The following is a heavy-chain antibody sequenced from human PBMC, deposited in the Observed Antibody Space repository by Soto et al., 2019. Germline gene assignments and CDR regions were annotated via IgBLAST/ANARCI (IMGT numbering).Heavy chain of an antibody. CDR3: ARERSGHTDY. Sequence: QVQLVQSGAEVKKPGASVKVSCKASGYTFTSYDINWVRQATGPGLEWMGWMNPNSGNTGHAQKFQGRVTMTRNTSVCTAYRELSSPRSEDTAGYYCARERSGHTDYWGQGTLVTVSS. V-gene: IGHV1-8*01. CDR2: MNPNSGNT. D-gene: IGHD3-3*01. CDR1: GYTFTSYD. J-gene: IGHJ4*02.